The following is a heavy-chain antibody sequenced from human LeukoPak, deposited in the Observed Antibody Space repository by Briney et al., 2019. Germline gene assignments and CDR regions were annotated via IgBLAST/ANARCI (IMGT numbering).Heavy chain of an antibody. Sequence: GGSLRLSCAASGFTFSSYSMNWVRQAPGKGLEWVSSISSSSSYIYYADSVKGRFTISRDNAKNSLYLQMNSLRAEDTAVYYCARARSSGYSSEYFQHWGQGTLVTVSS. D-gene: IGHD3-22*01. CDR1: GFTFSSYS. CDR3: ARARSSGYSSEYFQH. CDR2: ISSSSSYI. V-gene: IGHV3-21*01. J-gene: IGHJ1*01.